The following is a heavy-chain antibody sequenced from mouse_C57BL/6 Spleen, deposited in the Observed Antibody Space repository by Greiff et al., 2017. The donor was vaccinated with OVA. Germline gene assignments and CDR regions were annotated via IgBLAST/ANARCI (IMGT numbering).Heavy chain of an antibody. J-gene: IGHJ2*01. CDR3: ARGGGSSPPDY. CDR1: GYAFSSSW. Sequence: VKVVESGPELVKPGASVKISCKASGYAFSSSWMNWVKQRPGKGLEWIGRIYPGDGDTNYNGKFKGKATLTADKSSSTAYMQLSSLTSEDSAVYFCARGGGSSPPDYWGQGTTLTVSS. V-gene: IGHV1-82*01. CDR2: IYPGDGDT. D-gene: IGHD1-1*01.